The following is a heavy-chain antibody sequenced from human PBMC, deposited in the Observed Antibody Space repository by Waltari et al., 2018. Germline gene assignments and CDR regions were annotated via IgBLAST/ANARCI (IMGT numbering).Heavy chain of an antibody. D-gene: IGHD3-22*01. Sequence: EVQLVESGGALVQPGGSLRLSCAASGFTFTNYWMTWVRQAPGKGLEWVANMNHDGSKKYYVDSVEGRFTVSRDNAKDSLYLQMNSLRAEDTAVYYCARGYYYDSRGYYPDYWGQGTLVTVSS. V-gene: IGHV3-7*04. CDR2: MNHDGSKK. CDR3: ARGYYYDSRGYYPDY. CDR1: GFTFTNYW. J-gene: IGHJ4*02.